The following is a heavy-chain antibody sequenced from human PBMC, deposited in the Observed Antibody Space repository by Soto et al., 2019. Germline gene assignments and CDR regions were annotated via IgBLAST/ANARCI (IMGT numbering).Heavy chain of an antibody. J-gene: IGHJ6*02. CDR2: IYWDDEK. CDR3: AHRRGYGERYFYGMDV. Sequence: QITLKESGPTLVKPTQTLTLTCTFSGFSLSTSGVGVGWIRQPPGKALEWLALIYWDDEKRYSPSLKSRLTITKDTSKNQVVLTMTNMDPVDTASYYCAHRRGYGERYFYGMDVWGQGTTVTVSS. V-gene: IGHV2-5*02. CDR1: GFSLSTSGVG. D-gene: IGHD4-17*01.